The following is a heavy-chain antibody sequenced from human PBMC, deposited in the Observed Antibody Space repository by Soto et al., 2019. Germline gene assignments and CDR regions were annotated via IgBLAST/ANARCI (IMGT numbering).Heavy chain of an antibody. D-gene: IGHD6-13*01. CDR2: IYSGGST. J-gene: IGHJ3*02. Sequence: GGSLRLPCAASGFTVSSNYMSWVRQAPGKGLEWVSVIYSGGSTYYADSVKGRFTISRHNSKSTLYLQMNSLRAEDTAVYYCARDLHGDSSSWYGAFDIWGQGTMVTVSS. CDR3: ARDLHGDSSSWYGAFDI. CDR1: GFTVSSNY. V-gene: IGHV3-53*04.